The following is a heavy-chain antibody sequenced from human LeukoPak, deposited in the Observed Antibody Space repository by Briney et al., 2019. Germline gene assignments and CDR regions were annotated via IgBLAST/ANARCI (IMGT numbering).Heavy chain of an antibody. J-gene: IGHJ6*02. D-gene: IGHD6-19*01. Sequence: ASVKVSCKASGYTFTGYYMHWVRQAPGQGLEWKGWINPNSGGTNYAQKFQGRVTMTRDTSISTAYMELSRLRSDDTAVYYCARDHSGGWRYGMDVWGQGTTVTVSS. CDR1: GYTFTGYY. V-gene: IGHV1-2*02. CDR2: INPNSGGT. CDR3: ARDHSGGWRYGMDV.